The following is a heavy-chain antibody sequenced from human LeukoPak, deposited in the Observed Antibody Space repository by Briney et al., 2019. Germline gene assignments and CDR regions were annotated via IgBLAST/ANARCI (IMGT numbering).Heavy chain of an antibody. V-gene: IGHV3-21*06. J-gene: IGHJ4*02. D-gene: IGHD3-16*01. CDR1: GFAFSTYS. Sequence: GGSLRLSCAVSGFAFSTYSMNWVRQAPGKGLEWVSSLNSDSRYKFYADSVKDRFTISRDNAKNSLYLQMNSLRAEDSAVYYCVRDLGEADIFDYWGQGTLVTVSS. CDR2: LNSDSRYK. CDR3: VRDLGEADIFDY.